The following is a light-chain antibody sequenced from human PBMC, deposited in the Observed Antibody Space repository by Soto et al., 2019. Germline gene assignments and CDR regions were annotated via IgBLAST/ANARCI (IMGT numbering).Light chain of an antibody. CDR1: SSNIGTGYD. Sequence: QSVLTQPPSVSVAPGQRVTISCTGSSSNIGTGYDVHWYQHLPGTAPKLLIYGNSNRPSGVPDRFSGSKSGTSASLAITGLQAEDEADYYCQSYDSSLSGVVFGGGTQLTVL. CDR3: QSYDSSLSGVV. J-gene: IGLJ2*01. V-gene: IGLV1-40*01. CDR2: GNS.